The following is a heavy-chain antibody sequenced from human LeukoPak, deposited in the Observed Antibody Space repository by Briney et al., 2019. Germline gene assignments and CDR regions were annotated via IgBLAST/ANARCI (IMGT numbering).Heavy chain of an antibody. CDR2: IYYSGST. V-gene: IGHV4-39*01. CDR3: ARRSVRGDPLYFDY. J-gene: IGHJ4*02. Sequence: SETLSLTCTVSGGSVSSGSYYWSWIRQPPGKGLEWIGYIYYSGSTYYNPSLKSRVTISVDTSKNQFSLNLSSVTAADTAVYYCARRSVRGDPLYFDYWGQGTLVTVSS. CDR1: GGSVSSGSYY. D-gene: IGHD3-10*01.